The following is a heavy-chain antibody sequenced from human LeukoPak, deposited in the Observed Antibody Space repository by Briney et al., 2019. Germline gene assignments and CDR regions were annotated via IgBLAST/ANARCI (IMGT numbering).Heavy chain of an antibody. CDR3: ARGGASSWPFDF. J-gene: IGHJ4*02. D-gene: IGHD6-13*01. Sequence: SETLSLTCTVSGASISTYYWSWIRQPPGKGLEWIGWIGNIYDSENTNYNPSLRSRVTISVDTSKNQFSLKLSSVIAADTAVYYCARGGASSWPFDFWGQGTLVTVSS. CDR1: GASISTYY. CDR2: IYDSENT. V-gene: IGHV4-59*01.